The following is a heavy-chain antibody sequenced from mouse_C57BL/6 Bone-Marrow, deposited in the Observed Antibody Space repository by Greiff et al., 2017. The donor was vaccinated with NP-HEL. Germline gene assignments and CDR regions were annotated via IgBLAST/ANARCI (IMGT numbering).Heavy chain of an antibody. CDR1: GYTFTSYW. J-gene: IGHJ4*01. V-gene: IGHV1-59*01. Sequence: VQLQQSGAELVRPGTSVKLSCKASGYTFTSYWMHWVKQRPGQGLEWIGVIDPSDSYTNYTQKFKGKATLTVDTSSSTAYMQLSSLTSEDSAVYYCARGAMDYWGQGTSVTVSS. CDR3: ARGAMDY. CDR2: IDPSDSYT.